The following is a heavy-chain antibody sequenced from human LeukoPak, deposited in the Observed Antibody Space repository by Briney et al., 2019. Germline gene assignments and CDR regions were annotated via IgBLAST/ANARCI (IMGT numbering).Heavy chain of an antibody. V-gene: IGHV4-39*07. CDR2: IYYSGTT. D-gene: IGHD1-26*01. J-gene: IGHJ5*02. Sequence: SETLSLTCTVSGGSISSSSYYWGWIRQPPGTGLEWIGSIYYSGTTYYNPSLKSRVTISIDRSKNQFSLKLSSVTAADTAVYYCARARDTTSGSNWFDPWGQGTLVTVSS. CDR1: GGSISSSSYY. CDR3: ARARDTTSGSNWFDP.